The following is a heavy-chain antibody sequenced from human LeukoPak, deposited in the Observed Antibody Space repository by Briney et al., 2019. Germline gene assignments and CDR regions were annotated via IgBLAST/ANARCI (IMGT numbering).Heavy chain of an antibody. CDR1: GFTFSSYG. CDR2: ISYDGSYM. Sequence: GGSLRLSCAASGFTFSSYGMHWVRRAPGKGLEWVAVISYDGSYMSYADSVKGRFTISRDNSKNTLYVQMNSLRSEDTAVYYCARGRRGFGVVMRRNAFDIWGQGTMVTVSS. CDR3: ARGRRGFGVVMRRNAFDI. D-gene: IGHD3-3*01. V-gene: IGHV3-30*03. J-gene: IGHJ3*02.